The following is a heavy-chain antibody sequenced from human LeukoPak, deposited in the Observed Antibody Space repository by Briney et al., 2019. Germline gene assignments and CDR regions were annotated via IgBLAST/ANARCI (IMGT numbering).Heavy chain of an antibody. CDR3: ARQGRPGPFDY. Sequence: PGGSLRLSCAASGFTFSSYEMNWVRQAPGKGLEWVSYISSSGSTIYYADSVKGRFTISRDNAKNSLYLQMNSPRAEDTAVYYCARQGRPGPFDYWGQGTLVTVSS. V-gene: IGHV3-48*03. D-gene: IGHD3-10*01. CDR1: GFTFSSYE. J-gene: IGHJ4*02. CDR2: ISSSGSTI.